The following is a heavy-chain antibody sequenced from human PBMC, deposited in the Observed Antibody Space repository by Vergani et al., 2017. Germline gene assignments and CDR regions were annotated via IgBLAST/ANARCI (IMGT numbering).Heavy chain of an antibody. Sequence: EVQLVESGGGLVQPGRSLRLSCAASGFTFDDYAMHWVRHAPGKGLEWVSGIYWNSDSIAYADSVKGRFTISRDNAKNSLYLQMNSLRAEDTALYYCVKDIAASGNYWYFDLWVRGTLVTVSP. J-gene: IGHJ2*01. V-gene: IGHV3-9*01. CDR1: GFTFDDYA. CDR3: VKDIAASGNYWYFDL. D-gene: IGHD6-13*01. CDR2: IYWNSDSI.